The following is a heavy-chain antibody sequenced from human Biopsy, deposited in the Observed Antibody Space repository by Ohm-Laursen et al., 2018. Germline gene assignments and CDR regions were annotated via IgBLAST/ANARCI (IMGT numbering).Heavy chain of an antibody. V-gene: IGHV3-33*01. Sequence: SLRLSCTASGFTFGHYAMHWVRQAPGKGLEWISLVWYDGTNEDYADSVKGRFTISRDNSKNTLYLQINTLTLEDTAFYYCARGLSSGWYGYFDVWGRGTLATVSS. CDR1: GFTFGHYA. CDR2: VWYDGTNE. J-gene: IGHJ2*01. CDR3: ARGLSSGWYGYFDV. D-gene: IGHD6-19*01.